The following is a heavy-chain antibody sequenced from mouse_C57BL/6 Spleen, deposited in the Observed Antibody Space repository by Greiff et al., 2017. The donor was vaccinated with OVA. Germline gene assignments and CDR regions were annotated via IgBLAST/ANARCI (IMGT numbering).Heavy chain of an antibody. CDR1: GYTFTSYW. D-gene: IGHD2-10*02. Sequence: QVQLKESGTELVKPGASVKLSCKASGYTFTSYWMHWVKQRPGQGLEWIGNINPSNGGTNYNEKFKSKATLTVDKSSSTAYMQLSSLTSEDSAVYYCAMYGNYVYFDYWGQGTTLTVSS. J-gene: IGHJ2*01. CDR2: INPSNGGT. V-gene: IGHV1-53*01. CDR3: AMYGNYVYFDY.